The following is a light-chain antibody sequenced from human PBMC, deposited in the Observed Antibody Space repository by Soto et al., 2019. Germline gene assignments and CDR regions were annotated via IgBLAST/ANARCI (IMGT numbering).Light chain of an antibody. CDR3: CSYAASSTWV. Sequence: QSALTQPASVSGSPGQSITISCTGTSSDVGSYNLVSWYQQNPGKAPKVMIYEGSQRPSGVSDRFSASKSGNTASLTISGREAEDEADYYCCSYAASSTWVFGGGTKLPVL. CDR1: SSDVGSYNL. V-gene: IGLV2-23*01. J-gene: IGLJ3*02. CDR2: EGS.